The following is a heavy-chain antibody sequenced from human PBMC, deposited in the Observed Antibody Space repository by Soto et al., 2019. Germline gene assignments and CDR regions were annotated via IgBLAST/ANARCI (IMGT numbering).Heavy chain of an antibody. CDR3: ATDLLFGYSSSRYGMDV. CDR2: FDPEDGET. Sequence: GASVKVSCKVSGYTLTELSMHWVRQAPGKGLEWMGGFDPEDGETIYAQKFQGRVTMTEDTSTDTAYMELSSLRSEDTAVYYCATDLLFGYSSSRYGMDVWGQGTTVTVSS. J-gene: IGHJ6*02. D-gene: IGHD6-13*01. V-gene: IGHV1-24*01. CDR1: GYTLTELS.